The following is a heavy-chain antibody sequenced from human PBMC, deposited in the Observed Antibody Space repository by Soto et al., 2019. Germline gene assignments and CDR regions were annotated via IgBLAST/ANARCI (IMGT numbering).Heavy chain of an antibody. D-gene: IGHD6-6*01. CDR3: SRGRARGSSSPSDY. CDR1: GGSFSGCY. Sequence: QVQLPQWGAGLLKPSETLSLTCVVYGGSFSGCYWSWIRQPPVKGLEWIGEINHSGSTNYNPSLKSRVTISVDTSKNQFSLKLSSVTTADTAVYYCSRGRARGSSSPSDYWGQGTLVTVSS. V-gene: IGHV4-34*01. CDR2: INHSGST. J-gene: IGHJ4*02.